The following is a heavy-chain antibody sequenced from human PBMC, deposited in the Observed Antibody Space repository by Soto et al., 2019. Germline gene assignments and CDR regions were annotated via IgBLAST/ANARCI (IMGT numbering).Heavy chain of an antibody. D-gene: IGHD3-10*01. CDR3: ARGLYYYGSGSYYRGSLWYYFDY. Sequence: NPSETLSLTCAVYGGSFSGYYWSWIRQPPGKGLEWIGEINHSGSTNYNPSLKSRVTISVDTSKNQFSLKLSSVTAADTAVYYCARGLYYYGSGSYYRGSLWYYFDYWGQGTLVTVSS. CDR2: INHSGST. CDR1: GGSFSGYY. J-gene: IGHJ4*02. V-gene: IGHV4-34*01.